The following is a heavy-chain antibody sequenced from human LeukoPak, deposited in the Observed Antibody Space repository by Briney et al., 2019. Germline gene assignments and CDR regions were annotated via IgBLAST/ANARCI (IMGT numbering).Heavy chain of an antibody. CDR1: GFTFSNAW. CDR2: IKSKTDGGTT. D-gene: IGHD2-15*01. CDR3: TTEWYCSGGSCYPDLDY. Sequence: GGSLRLSCAASGFTFSNAWMSWVRQAPGKGLEWVGRIKSKTDGGTTDYAAPVKGIFTISRDDSKNTLYLQMNSLKTEDTAVYYCTTEWYCSGGSCYPDLDYWGQGTLVTVSS. V-gene: IGHV3-15*01. J-gene: IGHJ4*02.